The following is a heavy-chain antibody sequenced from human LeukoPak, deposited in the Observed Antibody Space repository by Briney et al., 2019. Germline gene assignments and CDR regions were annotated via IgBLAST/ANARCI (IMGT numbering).Heavy chain of an antibody. Sequence: GGSLRLSCAASGFTFSTYWMYWVRQAPGKGLVWVSLITGDGTTTRSAASVMGRFTISRDNARNTLYLQMNSLRADDTAVYYCARAFSGAFDLWGQGTTVTVSS. V-gene: IGHV3-74*01. J-gene: IGHJ3*01. CDR1: GFTFSTYW. CDR3: ARAFSGAFDL. CDR2: ITGDGTTT. D-gene: IGHD3-10*01.